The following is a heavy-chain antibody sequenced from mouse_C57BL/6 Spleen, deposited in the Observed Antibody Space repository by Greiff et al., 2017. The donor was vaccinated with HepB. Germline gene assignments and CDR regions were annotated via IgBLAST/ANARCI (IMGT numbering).Heavy chain of an antibody. J-gene: IGHJ3*01. CDR1: GYTFTSYW. Sequence: VQLQQPGAELVMPGASVKLSCKASGYTFTSYWMHWVKQRPGQGLEWIGEIDPSDSYTNYNQKFKGKSTLTVDKSSSTAYMQLSSLTSEDSAVYYCASGYGSSFWFAYWGQGTLVTVSA. CDR2: IDPSDSYT. CDR3: ASGYGSSFWFAY. V-gene: IGHV1-69*01. D-gene: IGHD1-1*01.